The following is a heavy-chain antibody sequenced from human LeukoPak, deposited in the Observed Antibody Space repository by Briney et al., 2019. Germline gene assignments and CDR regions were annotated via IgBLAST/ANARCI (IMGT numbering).Heavy chain of an antibody. Sequence: GGSLRLSCAASGFTFSSYAMHWVRQAPGKGLEWVAVISYDGSNKYYADSVKGRFTISRGNSKNTLYLQMNSLRAEDTAVYYCARRDTAMDFDYWGQGTLVTVSS. CDR2: ISYDGSNK. V-gene: IGHV3-30-3*01. J-gene: IGHJ4*02. CDR3: ARRDTAMDFDY. D-gene: IGHD5-18*01. CDR1: GFTFSSYA.